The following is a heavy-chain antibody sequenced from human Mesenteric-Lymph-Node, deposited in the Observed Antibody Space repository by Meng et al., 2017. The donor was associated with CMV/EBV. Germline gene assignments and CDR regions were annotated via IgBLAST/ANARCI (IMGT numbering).Heavy chain of an antibody. J-gene: IGHJ4*02. V-gene: IGHV4-34*01. D-gene: IGHD3-22*01. CDR3: ARDPVLYYSGSCGCYYFDY. Sequence: ACSGGYWTWFRRRRGGELEWIGEVSHSWKTTFNPAVSDPVTISLYPCKVQFSLELSSMAAAETGVCYCARDPVLYYSGSCGCYYFDYWGQGILVTVSS. CDR2: VSHSWKT. CDR1: ACSGGY.